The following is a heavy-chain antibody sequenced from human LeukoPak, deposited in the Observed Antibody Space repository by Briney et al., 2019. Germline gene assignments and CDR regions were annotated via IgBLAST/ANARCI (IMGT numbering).Heavy chain of an antibody. CDR2: ISYDGSNK. CDR3: AKDRPEVWFVETLGAFDI. V-gene: IGHV3-30-3*01. J-gene: IGHJ3*02. CDR1: GFTFSSYA. Sequence: GRSLRLSCAASGFTFSSYAMHWVRQAPGKGLEWVAVISYDGSNKYYADSVKGRFTISRDNSKNTLYLQMNSLRAEDTAVYYCAKDRPEVWFVETLGAFDIWGQGTMVTVSS. D-gene: IGHD3-10*01.